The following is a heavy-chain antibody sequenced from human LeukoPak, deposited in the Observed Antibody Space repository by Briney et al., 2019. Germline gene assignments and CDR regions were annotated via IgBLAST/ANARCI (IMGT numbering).Heavy chain of an antibody. CDR3: VKGMEDYDILTGVLDV. CDR1: GFTFSSYA. J-gene: IGHJ6*02. D-gene: IGHD3-9*01. V-gene: IGHV3-64D*06. Sequence: SGGSLRLSCSASGFTFSSYATHWVRQAPGKGLEYVSAISSNGGSTYYADSVKGRFTISRDNSKNTLYLQMSSLRAEDTAVYYCVKGMEDYDILTGVLDVWGQGTTVTVSS. CDR2: ISSNGGST.